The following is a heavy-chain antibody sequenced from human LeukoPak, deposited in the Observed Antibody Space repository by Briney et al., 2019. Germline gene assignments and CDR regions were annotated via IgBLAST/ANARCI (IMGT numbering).Heavy chain of an antibody. CDR1: VDSASRESAA. Sequence: QTLCLTRAFSVDSASRESAACNSGTPSPSRRPWWLWRSYYWFKWYTEYAVSVKSRLTINPDTSKNQFSLQLNSVTAEDTAVYYCARDRRSSGWPPYNWFDPWGQGTLVTVAS. CDR2: SYYWFKWYT. V-gene: IGHV6-1*01. CDR3: ARDRRSSGWPPYNWFDP. D-gene: IGHD6-19*01. J-gene: IGHJ5*02.